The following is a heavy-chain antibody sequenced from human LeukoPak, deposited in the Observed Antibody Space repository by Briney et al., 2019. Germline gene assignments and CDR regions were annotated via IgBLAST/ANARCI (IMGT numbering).Heavy chain of an antibody. V-gene: IGHV5-51*01. J-gene: IGHJ1*01. D-gene: IGHD3-22*01. CDR2: FYPGDSDT. CDR3: ARYYDDSSGYYPPRALQH. CDR1: GYSFTSYW. Sequence: GESLKISCKGSGYSFTSYWIGWVRQMPGKGVEWMGIFYPGDSDTRYSPSFQGQVTISADKSISTTYLQWSSLKASDTAMYYCARYYDDSSGYYPPRALQHWGQGTLVTVSS.